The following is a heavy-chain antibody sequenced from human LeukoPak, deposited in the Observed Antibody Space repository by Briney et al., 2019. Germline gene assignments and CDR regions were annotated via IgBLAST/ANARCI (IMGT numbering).Heavy chain of an antibody. J-gene: IGHJ6*03. CDR3: ARSPIVVVPAAMYYCYYYMDV. CDR1: GYTFTSYA. Sequence: ASVKVSCKASGYTFTSYAMHWVRQAPGQRLEWMGWINANNGNTKYSQKFQARVTITRDTSASTAYMELSSLRSDDTAVYYCARSPIVVVPAAMYYCYYYMDVWGKGTTVTVSS. CDR2: INANNGNT. D-gene: IGHD2-2*01. V-gene: IGHV1-3*01.